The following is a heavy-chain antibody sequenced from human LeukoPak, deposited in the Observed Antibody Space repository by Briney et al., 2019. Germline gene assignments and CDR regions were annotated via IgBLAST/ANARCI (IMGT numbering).Heavy chain of an antibody. J-gene: IGHJ4*02. CDR1: GFSFNTYA. D-gene: IGHD6-19*01. CDR3: AKSPDVAGMGRCDY. CDR2: ISGSGDST. Sequence: PGGSLRLSCAASGFSFNTYAMNWVRQAPGKGLEWVSTISGSGDSTYYADSVKGRLTISRDNSKNTLYLQMNSLRAEDTAVYYCAKSPDVAGMGRCDYWGQGARVSVSS. V-gene: IGHV3-23*01.